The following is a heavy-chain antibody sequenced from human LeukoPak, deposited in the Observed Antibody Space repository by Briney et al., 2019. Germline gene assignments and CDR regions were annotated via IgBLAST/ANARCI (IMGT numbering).Heavy chain of an antibody. V-gene: IGHV3-48*02. CDR2: ISTGSSTT. J-gene: IGHJ4*02. CDR3: PRGGLHDFDY. Sequence: GGSLRLSCAASEFAFSTYNMNWVRQAPGKGLAWVSYISTGSSTTYYADSVKGRFTISRDNVENSLYLQMNSLRDEDTAVYYCPRGGLHDFDYWDQGSLVTVSS. CDR1: EFAFSTYN.